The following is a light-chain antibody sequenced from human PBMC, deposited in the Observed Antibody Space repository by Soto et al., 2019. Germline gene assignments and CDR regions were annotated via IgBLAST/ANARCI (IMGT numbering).Light chain of an antibody. V-gene: IGKV1-33*01. CDR2: DAS. CDR3: QQYDNLPPFT. Sequence: DIQMTQSPSSVSASVGDRVTITCQASQDISNYLNWYQQKPGKAPKLLIYDASNLETGVPSRFSGSGSGTDFTFTISSLQPEDIATYYCQQYDNLPPFTFGPGTKLDIK. J-gene: IGKJ3*01. CDR1: QDISNY.